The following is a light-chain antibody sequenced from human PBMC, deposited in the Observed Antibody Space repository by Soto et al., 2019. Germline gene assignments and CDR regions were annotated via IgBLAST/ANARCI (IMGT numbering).Light chain of an antibody. V-gene: IGKV3-20*01. CDR2: GAS. Sequence: EIVLTQSPGTLSLSPGERATLSCRASQSVSSSHLAWYQQKPGQAPRLLIYGASSRATSIPDRFSGGGSGTDFTLTISRLEPEDFAVYYCQQYGSSLTWTFGQGTKVEIK. CDR1: QSVSSSH. CDR3: QQYGSSLTWT. J-gene: IGKJ1*01.